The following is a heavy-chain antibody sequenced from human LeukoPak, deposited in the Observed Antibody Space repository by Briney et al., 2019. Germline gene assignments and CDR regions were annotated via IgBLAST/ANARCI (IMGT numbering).Heavy chain of an antibody. Sequence: ASVKVSCKASGGTFSSCAISWVRQAPGQGLEWMGVINPSGGTTNYAQKFQGRVTMTRDTSTSTVYMELSSLRSEDTAVYYCARGSTPSYYYDSSGHFDYWGQGTLVTVSS. CDR1: GGTFSSCA. D-gene: IGHD3-22*01. V-gene: IGHV1-46*01. CDR3: ARGSTPSYYYDSSGHFDY. CDR2: INPSGGTT. J-gene: IGHJ4*02.